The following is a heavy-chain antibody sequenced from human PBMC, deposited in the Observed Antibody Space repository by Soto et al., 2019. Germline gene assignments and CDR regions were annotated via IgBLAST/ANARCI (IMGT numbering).Heavy chain of an antibody. Sequence: SETLSLTCTVSGGSISSSSYYWGWIRQPPGKGLEWIGSIYYSGSTYYNPSLKSRVTISVDTSKNQFSLKLSSVTAADTAVYYCARHGITGTNSYYYYGMDVWGQGTTVTVSS. J-gene: IGHJ6*02. CDR1: GGSISSSSYY. D-gene: IGHD1-20*01. V-gene: IGHV4-39*01. CDR3: ARHGITGTNSYYYYGMDV. CDR2: IYYSGST.